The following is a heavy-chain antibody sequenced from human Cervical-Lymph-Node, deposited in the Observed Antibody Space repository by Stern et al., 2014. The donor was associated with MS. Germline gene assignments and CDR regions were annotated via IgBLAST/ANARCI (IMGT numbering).Heavy chain of an antibody. J-gene: IGHJ4*02. CDR1: GFPFSSVT. CDR2: IAVGRGVT. CDR3: AADGYSSASLDW. D-gene: IGHD6-19*01. V-gene: IGHV1-58*02. Sequence: QLVESGPEVRKPGTSLKVSCKTSGFPFSSVTMQWVRQARGQRLEWIGWIAVGRGVTNYAQTFQARVPLTRDMSTSPAYMELRSLTSDDTAVYYCAADGYSSASLDWWGQGTRVAVSP.